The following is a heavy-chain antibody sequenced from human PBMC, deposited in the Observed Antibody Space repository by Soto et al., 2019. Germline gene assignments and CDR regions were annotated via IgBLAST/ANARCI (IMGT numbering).Heavy chain of an antibody. J-gene: IGHJ4*02. V-gene: IGHV3-33*01. CDR3: ARDTYYDILTGSRGANLDY. Sequence: PGGSLRLSCAASGFTFSSYGMHWVRQAPGKGLEWVAVIWYDGSNKYYADSVKGRFTISRDNSKNTLYLQMNSLRAEDTAVYYCARDTYYDILTGSRGANLDYWGQGTLVTVSS. D-gene: IGHD3-9*01. CDR2: IWYDGSNK. CDR1: GFTFSSYG.